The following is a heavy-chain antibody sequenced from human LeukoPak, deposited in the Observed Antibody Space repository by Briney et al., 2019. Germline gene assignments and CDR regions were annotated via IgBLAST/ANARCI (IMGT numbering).Heavy chain of an antibody. CDR3: ARGTLIGYCSGGSCYGYFDY. V-gene: IGHV1-2*02. D-gene: IGHD2-15*01. CDR1: GYTFTGYY. J-gene: IGHJ4*02. CDR2: INPNSGGT. Sequence: ASVKVSCKASGYTFTGYYMHWVRQAPGQGLEWMGWINPNSGGTNYAQKFQGRVTMTRDTSISTAYMELSRLRSDDTAVYYCARGTLIGYCSGGSCYGYFDYWGQGTLVTVSS.